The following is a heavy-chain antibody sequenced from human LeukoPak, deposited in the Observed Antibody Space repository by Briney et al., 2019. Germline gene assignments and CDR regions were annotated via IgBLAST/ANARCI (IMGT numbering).Heavy chain of an antibody. CDR1: GFTFSNFW. V-gene: IGHV3-7*01. D-gene: IGHD3-10*01. Sequence: PGGSLRLSCVASGFTFSNFWMNWVRQAPGKGLEWVANIKRDGREKNYVDSVKGRFTISRDNAKNSLYLQMDNLRVDDTAIYYCLSGHYGNYGSQGTLVVVTS. CDR3: LSGHYGNY. J-gene: IGHJ4*02. CDR2: IKRDGREK.